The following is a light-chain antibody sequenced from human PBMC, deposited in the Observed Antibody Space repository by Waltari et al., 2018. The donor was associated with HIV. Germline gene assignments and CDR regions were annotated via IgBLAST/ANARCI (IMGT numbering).Light chain of an antibody. Sequence: DIQRTQSPSTLFISEADRITIPCRASQNIDTWLAWYQQKAGKAPKLLVYKASSLESGVPTRFSGSGSGTEFTLTISSLQPDDYATYYCQHYNTSSPWTFGQGTRVDI. CDR1: QNIDTW. V-gene: IGKV1-5*03. CDR2: KAS. CDR3: QHYNTSSPWT. J-gene: IGKJ1*01.